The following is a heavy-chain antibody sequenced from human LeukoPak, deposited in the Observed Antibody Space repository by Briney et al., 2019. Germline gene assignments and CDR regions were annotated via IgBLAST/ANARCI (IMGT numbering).Heavy chain of an antibody. CDR1: GGSFSGYY. D-gene: IGHD2-21*02. V-gene: IGHV4-34*01. CDR3: ARGLSVTAPFDY. CDR2: INHSGST. Sequence: SETLSLTCAVYGGSFSGYYWSWIRQPPGKGLEWIGEINHSGSTNYNPSLKSRVTISVDTSKNQFSLKLSSVTTADTAVYYCARGLSVTAPFDYWGQGTLVTVSS. J-gene: IGHJ4*02.